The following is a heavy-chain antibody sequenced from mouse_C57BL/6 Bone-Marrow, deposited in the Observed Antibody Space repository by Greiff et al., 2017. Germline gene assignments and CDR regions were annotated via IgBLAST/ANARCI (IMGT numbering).Heavy chain of an antibody. J-gene: IGHJ2*01. CDR3: ARSGYPVPFDY. V-gene: IGHV1-63*01. CDR1: GYTFTNYW. CDR2: IYPGGGYT. Sequence: VKLVESGAELVRPGTSVKMSCKASGYTFTNYWIGWAKQRPGHGLEWIGDIYPGGGYTNYNEKFKGKATLTADKSSSTAYMQFSSLTSEDSAIYYCARSGYPVPFDYWGQGTTRTVSS. D-gene: IGHD1-2*01.